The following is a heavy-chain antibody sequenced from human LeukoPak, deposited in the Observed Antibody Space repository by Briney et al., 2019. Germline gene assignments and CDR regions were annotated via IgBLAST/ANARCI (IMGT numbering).Heavy chain of an antibody. CDR1: EGTYSSYA. J-gene: IGHJ6*02. CDR2: IIPMLGTA. V-gene: IGHV1-69*13. CDR3: ARESLPYGGNSFGHYYGMDV. Sequence: ASVKVSCKASEGTYSSYAISWVRQAPGQGLEWMGQIIPMLGTASYAQRFQGRVTLTADESTSTAYMELSSLRSEDTAVYYCARESLPYGGNSFGHYYGMDVWGQGTTVTVSS. D-gene: IGHD4-23*01.